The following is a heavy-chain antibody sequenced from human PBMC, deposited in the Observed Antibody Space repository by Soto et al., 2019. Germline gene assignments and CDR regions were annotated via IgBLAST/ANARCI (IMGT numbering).Heavy chain of an antibody. CDR2: IYYSGST. V-gene: IGHV4-59*01. CDR1: GGSISSYY. J-gene: IGHJ4*02. Sequence: LSLTCTVSGGSISSYYWSWIRQPPGKGLEWIGYIYYSGSTNYNPSLKSRVTISVDTSKNQFSLKLSSVTAADTAVYYCARDRSVSGSDYWGQGTLVTVSS. D-gene: IGHD5-12*01. CDR3: ARDRSVSGSDY.